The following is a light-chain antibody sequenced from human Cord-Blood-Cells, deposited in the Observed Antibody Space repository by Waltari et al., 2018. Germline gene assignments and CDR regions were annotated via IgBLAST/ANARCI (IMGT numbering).Light chain of an antibody. V-gene: IGLV2-8*01. CDR3: SSYAGSNNFVV. J-gene: IGLJ2*01. Sequence: QSALTQPPSASGSPGQSVTISCTGTSSDVGGYNYVSWYQQHPGKAPKLMIYEVSKRPSGAPDRFAGSKSGNTASLTVSGLQAEEEADYYCSSYAGSNNFVVFGGGTKLTVL. CDR2: EVS. CDR1: SSDVGGYNY.